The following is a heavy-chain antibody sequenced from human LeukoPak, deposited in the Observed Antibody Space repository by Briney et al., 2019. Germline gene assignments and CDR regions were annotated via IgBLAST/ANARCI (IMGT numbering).Heavy chain of an antibody. Sequence: GASVKVSCKASGYTFTGYYMHWVRQAPGQGLEWMGWINPNSGGTNYAQKFQGRATMTRDTSISTAYMELSRLRSDDTAVYYCARAGIVVVHYEDWEWFDPWGQGTLVTVSS. J-gene: IGHJ5*02. CDR1: GYTFTGYY. CDR3: ARAGIVVVHYEDWEWFDP. D-gene: IGHD2-2*01. V-gene: IGHV1-2*02. CDR2: INPNSGGT.